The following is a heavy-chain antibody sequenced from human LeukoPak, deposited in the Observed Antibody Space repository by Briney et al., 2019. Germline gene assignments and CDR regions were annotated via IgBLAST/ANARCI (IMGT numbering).Heavy chain of an antibody. V-gene: IGHV3-21*01. CDR3: ARGTRSLDSGFDY. D-gene: IGHD1-14*01. CDR1: GFTFSSYS. CDR2: ISSSSSYI. Sequence: PGGSLRLSCAASGFTFSSYSMNRVRQAPGKGLEWVSSISSSSSYIYYADSVKGRFTSSRDNAKNSLYLQMNSLRAEDTAVYYCARGTRSLDSGFDYWGQGTLVTVSS. J-gene: IGHJ4*02.